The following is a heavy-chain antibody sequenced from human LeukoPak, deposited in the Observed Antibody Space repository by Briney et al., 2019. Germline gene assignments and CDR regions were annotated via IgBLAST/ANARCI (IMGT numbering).Heavy chain of an antibody. V-gene: IGHV4-34*01. CDR1: GGSFSGYY. J-gene: IGHJ4*02. CDR3: ARGPWFYDILTGPLYYFDY. Sequence: SETLSLTCAVYGGSFSGYYWSWIRQTPGKGLEWIGEINHSGSTNYNPSLKSRVTISVDTSKNQFSLKLSSVTAADTAVYYCARGPWFYDILTGPLYYFDYWGQGTLVTVSS. CDR2: INHSGST. D-gene: IGHD3-9*01.